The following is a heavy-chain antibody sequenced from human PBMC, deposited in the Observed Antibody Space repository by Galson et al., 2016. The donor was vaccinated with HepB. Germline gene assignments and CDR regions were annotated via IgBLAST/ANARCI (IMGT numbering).Heavy chain of an antibody. V-gene: IGHV3-21*01. Sequence: SLRLSCAASGFTFSTYSMNWVRQAPGKGLEWVSFISITSGYKYYADSLKGRVTISRDNAKNSLYLKMNRLRAADTAVYYCARPPEGDRRYFDLWGRGTLVTVSS. D-gene: IGHD3-16*01. CDR3: ARPPEGDRRYFDL. J-gene: IGHJ2*01. CDR2: ISITSGYK. CDR1: GFTFSTYS.